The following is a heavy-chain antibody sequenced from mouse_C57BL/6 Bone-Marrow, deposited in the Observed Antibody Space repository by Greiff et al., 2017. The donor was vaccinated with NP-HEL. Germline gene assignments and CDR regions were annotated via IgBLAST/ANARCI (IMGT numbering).Heavy chain of an antibody. J-gene: IGHJ4*01. Sequence: DVKLVESGGGLVKPGGSLKLSCAASGFTFSSYAMSWVRQTPEKRLEWVATISDGGSYTYYPDNVKGRFTISRDNAKNNLYLQMSHLKSEDTAMYYCARDGKDYSYYAMDYWGQGTSVTVSS. CDR1: GFTFSSYA. CDR2: ISDGGSYT. V-gene: IGHV5-4*01. D-gene: IGHD1-1*01. CDR3: ARDGKDYSYYAMDY.